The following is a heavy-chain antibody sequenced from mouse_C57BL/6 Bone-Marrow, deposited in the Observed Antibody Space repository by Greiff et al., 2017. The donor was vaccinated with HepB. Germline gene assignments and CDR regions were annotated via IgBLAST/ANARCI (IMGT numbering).Heavy chain of an antibody. V-gene: IGHV5-12*01. Sequence: EVKVVESGGGLVQPGGSLKLSCAASGFTFSDYYMYWVRQTPEKRLEWVAYISNGGGSTYYPDTVKGRFTISRDNAKNTLYLQMSRLKSEDTAMYYCARHSNYGAMDYWGQGTSVTVSS. D-gene: IGHD2-5*01. CDR2: ISNGGGST. CDR3: ARHSNYGAMDY. J-gene: IGHJ4*01. CDR1: GFTFSDYY.